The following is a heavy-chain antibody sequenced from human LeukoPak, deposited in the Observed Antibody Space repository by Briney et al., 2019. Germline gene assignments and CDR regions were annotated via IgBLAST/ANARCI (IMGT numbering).Heavy chain of an antibody. D-gene: IGHD6-19*01. CDR1: GGSIRTYY. V-gene: IGHV4-59*01. CDR3: ASSYSSGWFDY. Sequence: SETLSLTCTVSGGSIRTYYWSWIRQSPGKGLEWIGSIYYIGSTNYSPSLKSRVTISVDTSKNQFSLKLSSVTAADTAVYYCASSYSSGWFDYWGQGTLVTVSS. CDR2: IYYIGST. J-gene: IGHJ4*02.